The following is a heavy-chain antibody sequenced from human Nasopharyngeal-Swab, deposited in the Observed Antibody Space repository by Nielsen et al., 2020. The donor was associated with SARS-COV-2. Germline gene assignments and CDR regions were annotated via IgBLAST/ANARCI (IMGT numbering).Heavy chain of an antibody. J-gene: IGHJ6*02. D-gene: IGHD4-17*01. CDR3: ASEGTVTSYYYYGMDV. Sequence: VRQATGKGLEWVSSISSSSSYIYYADSVKGRFTISRDNAKNSLYLQMNSLRAEDTAVYYCASEGTVTSYYYYGMDVWGQGTTVTVSS. CDR2: ISSSSSYI. V-gene: IGHV3-21*01.